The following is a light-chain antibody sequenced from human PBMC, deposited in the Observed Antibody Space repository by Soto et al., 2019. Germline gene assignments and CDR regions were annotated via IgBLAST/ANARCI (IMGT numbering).Light chain of an antibody. J-gene: IGLJ3*02. Sequence: QAVVTQPPSASGTPGQRVPISCSGSGSNIGSNTVNWYQQLPGTAPKLLIYSNNQRPSGVPDRFSGSKSGTSASLAISGLQSEDEADYYCAAWDDSLNGPVFGGGTKLTVL. CDR1: GSNIGSNT. CDR3: AAWDDSLNGPV. CDR2: SNN. V-gene: IGLV1-44*01.